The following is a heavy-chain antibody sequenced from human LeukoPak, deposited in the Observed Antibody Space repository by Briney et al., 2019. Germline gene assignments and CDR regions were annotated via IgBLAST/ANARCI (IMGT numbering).Heavy chain of an antibody. D-gene: IGHD3-9*01. CDR3: ARDFGDILTGYQKFDY. V-gene: IGHV3-21*01. Sequence: GGSLRLSCAASGFTFSSAALTWVRQAPGKGLEWVSSISSSSSYIYYADSVKGRFTISRDNAKDSLYLQMNSLRAEDTAVYYCARDFGDILTGYQKFDYWGQGTLVTVSS. CDR2: ISSSSSYI. CDR1: GFTFSSAA. J-gene: IGHJ4*02.